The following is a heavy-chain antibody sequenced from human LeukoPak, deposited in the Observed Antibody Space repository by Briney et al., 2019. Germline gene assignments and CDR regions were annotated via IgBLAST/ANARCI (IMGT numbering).Heavy chain of an antibody. CDR1: GFTFSSYA. Sequence: GGALRLSCAASGFTFSSYAMHWVRQAPGEGLEWVAVISYDGSNKYYADSVKGRFTISRDNSKNTLYLQMNSLRAEDTAVYYCARRGCCSGGSCPNWFDPWGQGTLVTVSS. J-gene: IGHJ5*02. CDR2: ISYDGSNK. CDR3: ARRGCCSGGSCPNWFDP. D-gene: IGHD2-15*01. V-gene: IGHV3-30*04.